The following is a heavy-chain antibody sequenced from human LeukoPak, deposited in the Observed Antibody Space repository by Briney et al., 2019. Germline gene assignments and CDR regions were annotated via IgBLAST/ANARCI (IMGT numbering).Heavy chain of an antibody. Sequence: PSETLSLTCAVSGGSISGGKDFWGWISQSPGKGLEWIGSIYYTGSTYYNPSLKSRVTISVDTSKSEFSLMVHSVTAADTAMYYCARRGITYSTSFFDSWGQGTLVTVAS. CDR3: ARRGITYSTSFFDS. D-gene: IGHD6-13*01. CDR1: GGSISGGKDF. CDR2: IYYTGST. J-gene: IGHJ4*02. V-gene: IGHV4-39*01.